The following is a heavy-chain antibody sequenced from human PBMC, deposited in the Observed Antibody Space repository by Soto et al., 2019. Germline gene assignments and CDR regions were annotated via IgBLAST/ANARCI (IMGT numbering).Heavy chain of an antibody. CDR1: EFTVSSNH. Sequence: EVQLVETGGGLIQPGGSLRLSCAASEFTVSSNHMSWVHQAPGKGLEWVSLIYGGGTSYYADSVRGRFTISRDNSKNTLYLQMNSLRAEDTAVYYCARILNRAPTNWGQGTLVTVSS. CDR2: IYGGGTS. J-gene: IGHJ4*02. V-gene: IGHV3-53*02. CDR3: ARILNRAPTN.